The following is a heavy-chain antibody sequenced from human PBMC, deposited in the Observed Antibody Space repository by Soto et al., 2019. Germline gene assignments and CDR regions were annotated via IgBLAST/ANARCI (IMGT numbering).Heavy chain of an antibody. V-gene: IGHV4-34*01. CDR3: ARGHRVTMVRGVRLGWFDP. D-gene: IGHD3-10*01. CDR2: INHSGST. CDR1: GGSFSGYY. Sequence: QVQLLQWGAGLLKPSETLSLTCAVYGGSFSGYYWSWIRQPPGKGLEWIGEINHSGSTNYNPSLKSRVTISVDTSKNQFSLKLSSVTAADTAVYYCARGHRVTMVRGVRLGWFDPWGQGTLVTVSS. J-gene: IGHJ5*02.